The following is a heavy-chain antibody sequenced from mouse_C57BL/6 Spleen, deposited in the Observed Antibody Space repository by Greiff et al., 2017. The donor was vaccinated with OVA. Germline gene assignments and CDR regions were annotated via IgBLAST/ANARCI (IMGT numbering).Heavy chain of an antibody. Sequence: QVQLQQPGAELVKPGASVQLSCKASGYTFTSYWMHWVKQRPGQGLEWIGMIHPNSGSTNYHEKFKSKATLTVAKSSSTAYMRLSSLTSEDSAVYYGARAHYYANYAMDYWGQGTSVTVSS. CDR1: GYTFTSYW. D-gene: IGHD1-2*01. V-gene: IGHV1-64*01. CDR2: IHPNSGST. J-gene: IGHJ4*01. CDR3: ARAHYYANYAMDY.